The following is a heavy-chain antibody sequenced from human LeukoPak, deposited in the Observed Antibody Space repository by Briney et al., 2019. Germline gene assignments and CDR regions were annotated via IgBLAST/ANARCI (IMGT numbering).Heavy chain of an antibody. CDR2: IYYSGST. CDR3: ARGAVVRGYDY. Sequence: SETLSLTCTVSGGPISSSSYYWGWIRQPPGKGLEWIGSIYYSGSTYYNPSLKSRVTISVDTSKNQFSLKLSSVTAADTAVYYCARGAVVRGYDYWGQGTLVTVSS. D-gene: IGHD3-10*01. V-gene: IGHV4-39*07. CDR1: GGPISSSSYY. J-gene: IGHJ4*02.